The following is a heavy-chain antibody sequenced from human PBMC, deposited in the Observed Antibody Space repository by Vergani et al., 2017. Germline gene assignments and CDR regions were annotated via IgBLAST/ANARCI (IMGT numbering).Heavy chain of an antibody. V-gene: IGHV3-48*01. CDR2: ISSSSSTI. CDR3: AREVGTLEWLLSFEYYYYCMDV. J-gene: IGHJ6*02. CDR1: GFTFSSYS. Sequence: EVQLVESGGGLVQPGGSLRLSCAASGFTFSSYSMNWVRQAPGKGLEWVSYISSSSSTIYYADSVKGRFTISRDNAKNSLYLQMNSLRAEDTAVYYCAREVGTLEWLLSFEYYYYCMDVWDRGTTVTVSS. D-gene: IGHD3-3*01.